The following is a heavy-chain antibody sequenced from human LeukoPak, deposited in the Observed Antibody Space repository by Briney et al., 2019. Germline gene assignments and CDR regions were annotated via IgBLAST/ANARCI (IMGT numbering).Heavy chain of an antibody. Sequence: TGGSLRLSCAASGFTFSSYSMNWVRQAPGKGLEWVSSISSSSSYIYYADSVKGRFTISRDNAKNSLYLQMNSLRAEDTAVYYCASAQFQYFGVVTPNDYWGQGTLVTVSS. V-gene: IGHV3-21*01. J-gene: IGHJ4*02. CDR3: ASAQFQYFGVVTPNDY. CDR1: GFTFSSYS. D-gene: IGHD3-3*01. CDR2: ISSSSSYI.